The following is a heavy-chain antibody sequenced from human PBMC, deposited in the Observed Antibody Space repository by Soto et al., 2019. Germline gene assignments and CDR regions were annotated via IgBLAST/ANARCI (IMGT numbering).Heavy chain of an antibody. CDR2: IKRKTDGGTT. V-gene: IGHV3-15*07. CDR1: GFSFSNAW. Sequence: GGSLRLSCAASGFSFSNAWMNWVRQAPGKGLEWVGRIKRKTDGGTTDYAAPVKGRFTISRDDSKNTLYLQMNSLRAEDTAVYYCARAIGSSWYPHFDYWGQGTLVTVSS. D-gene: IGHD6-13*01. J-gene: IGHJ4*02. CDR3: ARAIGSSWYPHFDY.